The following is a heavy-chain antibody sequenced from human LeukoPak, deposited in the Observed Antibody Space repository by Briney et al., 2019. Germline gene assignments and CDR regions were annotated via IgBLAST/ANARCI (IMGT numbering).Heavy chain of an antibody. CDR1: GGSFIGTPHY. V-gene: IGHV4-61*05. CDR2: VRDNGEN. CDR3: ARQPANTAAFDI. Sequence: SETLSLTCSVSGGSFIGTPHYWAWIRQPPGKGLEWIAYVRDNGENNYNPSLKSRVAISVDTANNQISLRLNFVTAADTAIYYCARQPANTAAFDIWGLGTMVTVSS. J-gene: IGHJ3*02. D-gene: IGHD5-18*01.